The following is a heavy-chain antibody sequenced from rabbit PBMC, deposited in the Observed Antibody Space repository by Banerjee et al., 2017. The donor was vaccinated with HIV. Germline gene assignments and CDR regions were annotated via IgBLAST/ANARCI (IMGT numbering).Heavy chain of an antibody. CDR2: IYTGSDSP. CDR1: GFDFSSNA. J-gene: IGHJ4*01. V-gene: IGHV1S40*01. Sequence: QSLEESGGGLVQPEGSLTLTCKASGFDFSSNAMCWVRQAPGKGLEWIACIYTGSDSPYYASWAKGRFTISKTSSTTVTLQMTSLTAADTATYFCARDLAGAIGWNFNLWGPGTLVTVS. D-gene: IGHD4-1*01. CDR3: ARDLAGAIGWNFNL.